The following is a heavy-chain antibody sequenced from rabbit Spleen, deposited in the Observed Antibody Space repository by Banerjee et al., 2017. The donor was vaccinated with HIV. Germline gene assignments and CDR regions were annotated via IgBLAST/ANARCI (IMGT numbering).Heavy chain of an antibody. D-gene: IGHD4-1*01. CDR3: ARDLDDVIGWNFGW. V-gene: IGHV1S40*01. CDR2: IDGGSSGST. CDR1: GIDFSSTYW. J-gene: IGHJ4*01. Sequence: QSLEESGGDLVKPGASLTLTCTASGIDFSSTYWISWVRQAPGKGLEWIAWIDGGSSGSTYFATWAKGRFTCSKTSSTTVTLQMTRLTAADTATYFCARDLDDVIGWNFGWWGPGTLVTVS.